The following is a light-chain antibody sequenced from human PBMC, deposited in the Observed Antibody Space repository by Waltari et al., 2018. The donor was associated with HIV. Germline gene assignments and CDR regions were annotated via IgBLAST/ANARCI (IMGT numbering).Light chain of an antibody. CDR1: CLGDKY. CDR2: QDD. J-gene: IGLJ2*01. CDR3: QAWDSSTVL. Sequence: SHELTQPPSVSVSPGQTASIPCSGDCLGDKYASWYQQKPGQSPVLVIYQDDKRPSGIPERFSGSNSGNTATLTITGTQAMDEADYYCQAWDSSTVLFGGGTKLTVL. V-gene: IGLV3-1*01.